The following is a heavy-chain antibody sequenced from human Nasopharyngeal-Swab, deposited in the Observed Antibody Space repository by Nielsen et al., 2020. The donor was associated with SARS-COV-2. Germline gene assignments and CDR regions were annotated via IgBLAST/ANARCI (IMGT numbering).Heavy chain of an antibody. V-gene: IGHV3-74*01. J-gene: IGHJ4*02. D-gene: IGHD1-26*01. CDR2: IDTDGSTT. Sequence: GESLKISCVGSGYTFSNYWMHWVRQVPGKGLVWVSRIDTDGSTTNYADAVKGRFRISRDNATNPLYLQMDSLRGEDTAISYCTRDIGGRYGYWGPGILVPFSS. CDR1: GYTFSNYW. CDR3: TRDIGGRYGY.